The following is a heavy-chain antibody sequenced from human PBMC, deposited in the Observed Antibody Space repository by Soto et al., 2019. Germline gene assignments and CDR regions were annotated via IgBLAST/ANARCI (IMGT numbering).Heavy chain of an antibody. CDR2: IIPLDGTT. V-gene: IGHV1-69*06. CDR1: GGPFSSFA. D-gene: IGHD3-3*01. CDR3: ARSFTKSRRGGVAFDY. Sequence: QVQLVQSGAEVKKPGSSVKVSCTTSGGPFSSFAINWVRQAPGQGLEWMGGIIPLDGTTTYAEKIQGRVTITADTSTSTAYMDLSSLTLEDPAVYYCARSFTKSRRGGVAFDYWGQGTLLTVSS. J-gene: IGHJ4*02.